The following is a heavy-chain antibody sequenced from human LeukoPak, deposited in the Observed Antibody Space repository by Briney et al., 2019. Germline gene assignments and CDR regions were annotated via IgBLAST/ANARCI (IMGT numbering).Heavy chain of an antibody. CDR1: GFTFSSYA. D-gene: IGHD3-22*01. CDR3: ARAPYYYDSSGYYGLDY. Sequence: PGGSLRLSCAASGFTFSSYAMHWVRQAPGKGLEWVAVISYDGSNKYYADSVKGRFTISRDNSKNTLYLQMNSLRAEDTAVYYCARAPYYYDSSGYYGLDYWGQGTLVTVSS. CDR2: ISYDGSNK. V-gene: IGHV3-30-3*01. J-gene: IGHJ4*02.